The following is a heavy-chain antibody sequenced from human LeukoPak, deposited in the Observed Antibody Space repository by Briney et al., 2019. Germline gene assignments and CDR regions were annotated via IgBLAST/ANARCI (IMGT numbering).Heavy chain of an antibody. D-gene: IGHD3-22*01. CDR2: INPTSGCP. V-gene: IGHV1-2*02. J-gene: IGHJ4*02. CDR1: GYTFTGYY. CDR3: ARGGYYDSSGYWTY. Sequence: GASVKVSCKASGYTFTGYYMHGVRQAPGQGLEWMGWINPTSGCPNYAKTFKARVTMNRDTSISTAYMELSRLRSDDTAVYYCARGGYYDSSGYWTYWGEGTLVTVSS.